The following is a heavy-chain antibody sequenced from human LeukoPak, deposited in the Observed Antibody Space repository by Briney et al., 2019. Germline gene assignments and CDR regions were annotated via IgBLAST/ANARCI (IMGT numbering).Heavy chain of an antibody. D-gene: IGHD3-9*01. V-gene: IGHV4-39*01. J-gene: IGHJ4*02. Sequence: PSETLSLTCTVSGGSISSSSYYWGWIRQPPGKGLEWIGSIYYSGSTYYNPSLKSRVTISVDPSKNQFSLKLSSVTAADTAVYYCARHDILTGYYQGGDYFDYWGQGTLVTVSS. CDR3: ARHDILTGYYQGGDYFDY. CDR1: GGSISSSSYY. CDR2: IYYSGST.